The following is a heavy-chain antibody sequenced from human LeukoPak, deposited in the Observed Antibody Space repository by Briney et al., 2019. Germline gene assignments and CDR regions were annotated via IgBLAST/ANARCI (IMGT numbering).Heavy chain of an antibody. Sequence: SETLSLTCTVSGGSISSYYWSWIRQSPGKGLEWIGYIFYSGSTNYSPSLKSRVTISVDTSKNQFSLKLSSVTAADTAVYYCASIAAAGGEEFDYWGQGTLVTVSS. D-gene: IGHD6-13*01. CDR1: GGSISSYY. CDR3: ASIAAAGGEEFDY. J-gene: IGHJ4*02. V-gene: IGHV4-59*01. CDR2: IFYSGST.